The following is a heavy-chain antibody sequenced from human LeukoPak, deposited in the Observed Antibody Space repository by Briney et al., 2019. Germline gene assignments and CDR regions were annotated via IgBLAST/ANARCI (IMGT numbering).Heavy chain of an antibody. D-gene: IGHD3-10*01. J-gene: IGHJ3*02. CDR2: IYYSGST. V-gene: IGHV4-39*07. Sequence: SETLSLTCTLSGGSISSSSDYWGWIRQPRGKGLEWFGSIYYSGSTYYNPSLKSRVTISVDTSKNQFSLKLSSVTAADTAVYYCARRVTMVRGVILDAFDIWGQGTMVTVSS. CDR3: ARRVTMVRGVILDAFDI. CDR1: GGSISSSSDY.